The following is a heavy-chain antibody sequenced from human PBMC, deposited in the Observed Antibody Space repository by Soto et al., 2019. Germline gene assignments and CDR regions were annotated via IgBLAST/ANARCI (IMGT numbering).Heavy chain of an antibody. Sequence: GGSLRLSCAASGFTFSNYWMTWVRQAPGKGLEWVANIRQDGSEGSYVDSVKGRFAISRDNAKVSLFLQMNSLRAEDTAVYYCEIERGSKRMDVWGQGTTVTVSS. D-gene: IGHD2-15*01. CDR3: EIERGSKRMDV. J-gene: IGHJ6*02. V-gene: IGHV3-7*03. CDR1: GFTFSNYW. CDR2: IRQDGSEG.